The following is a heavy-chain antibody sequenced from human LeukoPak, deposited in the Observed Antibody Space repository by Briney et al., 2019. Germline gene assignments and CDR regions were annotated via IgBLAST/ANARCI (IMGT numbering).Heavy chain of an antibody. D-gene: IGHD4-17*01. J-gene: IGHJ4*02. CDR3: TYGDYPLKY. Sequence: GGSLRLSCAASGLSVTGNYWNWVRQAPGQGLEWVSLIYSDGKTRYADSVKGRFIFSRDQTKNTLYLQMSSLRDEDTAVYYCTYGDYPLKYWGQGTLVTVSS. V-gene: IGHV3-66*01. CDR1: GLSVTGNY. CDR2: IYSDGKT.